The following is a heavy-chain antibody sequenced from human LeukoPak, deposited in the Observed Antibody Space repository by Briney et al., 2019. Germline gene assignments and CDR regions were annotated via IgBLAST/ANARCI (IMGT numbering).Heavy chain of an antibody. J-gene: IGHJ3*02. D-gene: IGHD1-1*01. CDR1: GYSFADYY. Sequence: ASVKVSCKASGYSFADYYTHWVRQVPGQGLEWMGCTNPKNDGTVYAPKFQGRVTMTRDTSLNTGYMELSSLGSDDTAVYYCAREKGFGAKWYKAFDMWGQGTMVTVSS. V-gene: IGHV1-2*02. CDR2: TNPKNDGT. CDR3: AREKGFGAKWYKAFDM.